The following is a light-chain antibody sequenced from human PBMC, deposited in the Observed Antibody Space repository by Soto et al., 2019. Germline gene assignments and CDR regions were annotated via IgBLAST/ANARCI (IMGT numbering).Light chain of an antibody. CDR2: DAS. V-gene: IGKV1-33*01. Sequence: DIQMTQSPSSLSASVGDRVTITCQASQDINNYLNWYQQKSGKAPKLLIYDASDLETGVPSRFSGSGSGTDFTFTISSLQPEEIAKYYCQQYDNLPLSFGGGTKVEIK. J-gene: IGKJ4*01. CDR1: QDINNY. CDR3: QQYDNLPLS.